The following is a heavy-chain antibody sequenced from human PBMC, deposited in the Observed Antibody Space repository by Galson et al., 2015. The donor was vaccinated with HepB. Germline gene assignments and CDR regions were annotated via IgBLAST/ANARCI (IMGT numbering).Heavy chain of an antibody. Sequence: SVKVSCKASGYTFTSYGISWVRQAPGQGLEWMGWISAYNGNTNYAQKLQGRVTMTTDTSTSTAYMELRSLRSDDTAVYYCARDLPLFIAVAGRYYYYGMDVWGQGTTVTVSS. J-gene: IGHJ6*02. V-gene: IGHV1-18*01. CDR1: GYTFTSYG. CDR3: ARDLPLFIAVAGRYYYYGMDV. CDR2: ISAYNGNT. D-gene: IGHD6-19*01.